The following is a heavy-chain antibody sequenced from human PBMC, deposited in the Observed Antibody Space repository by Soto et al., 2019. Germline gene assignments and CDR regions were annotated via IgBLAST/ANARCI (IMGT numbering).Heavy chain of an antibody. V-gene: IGHV3-15*01. D-gene: IGHD7-27*01. Sequence: GGSLRLSCAASGFTFSNAWMSWVRQAPGKGLEWVGRIKSKADGGTTDYAAPVKGRFTISRDDSKNTLYLQMNSLKTEDTAVYYCATHKALGHEGADAFDIWGQGTMVTVSS. CDR1: GFTFSNAW. CDR2: IKSKADGGTT. CDR3: ATHKALGHEGADAFDI. J-gene: IGHJ3*02.